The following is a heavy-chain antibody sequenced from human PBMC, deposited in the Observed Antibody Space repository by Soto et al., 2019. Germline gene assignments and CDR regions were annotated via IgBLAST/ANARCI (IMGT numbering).Heavy chain of an antibody. CDR2: INPILGIA. Sequence: AASVKVSCKASGGTFSSYTISWVRQAPGQGLEWMGRINPILGIANYAQKFQGRVTITADKSTSTAYMELSSLRSEDTAVYYCAREGPPYCSSTSCYVWGQGTLVTVSS. V-gene: IGHV1-69*04. CDR1: GGTFSSYT. D-gene: IGHD2-2*01. J-gene: IGHJ4*02. CDR3: AREGPPYCSSTSCYV.